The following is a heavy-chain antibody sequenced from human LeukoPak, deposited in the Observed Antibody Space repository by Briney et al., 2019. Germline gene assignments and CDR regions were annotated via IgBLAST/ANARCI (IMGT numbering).Heavy chain of an antibody. CDR1: GYTLTELS. D-gene: IGHD1-26*01. J-gene: IGHJ4*02. CDR2: FDPEDGET. CDR3: ATGYSGSYGGYYFDY. Sequence: ASVKVSCKVSGYTLTELSMHWVRQAPGKGLEWMGGFDPEDGETVYAQKFQGRVTMTEDTSTDTAYMELSSLRSEDTAVYYCATGYSGSYGGYYFDYWGQGTLVTVSS. V-gene: IGHV1-24*01.